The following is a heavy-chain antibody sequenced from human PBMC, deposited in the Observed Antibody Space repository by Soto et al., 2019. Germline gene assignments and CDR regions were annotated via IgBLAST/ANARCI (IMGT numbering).Heavy chain of an antibody. CDR1: GGAFRSYT. V-gene: IGHV1-69*06. CDR3: AKDEIAVANRVGMDV. D-gene: IGHD6-19*01. J-gene: IGHJ6*02. Sequence: QVQLVQSGAEVKKPGSSVKVSCKASGGAFRSYTISWVRQAPGQGLEWMGGITPIFGAANYAQKFEGRVTISADKSTTTAYLGLRNLTSEDTAVYYCAKDEIAVANRVGMDVWGQGTTVIVSS. CDR2: ITPIFGAA.